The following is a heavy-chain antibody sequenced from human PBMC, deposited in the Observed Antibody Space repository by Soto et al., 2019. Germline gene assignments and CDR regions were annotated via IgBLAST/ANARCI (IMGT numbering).Heavy chain of an antibody. V-gene: IGHV4-59*01. CDR1: GGSISSYY. D-gene: IGHD3-22*01. J-gene: IGHJ5*02. CDR2: IYYSGST. Sequence: SETLSLTCTVSGGSISSYYWSWIRQPPGKGLEWIGYIYYSGSTNYNPSLKSRVTISVDTSKNQFSLKLSSVTAADTAVYYCARHPPNYYDSSAANWFDPWGQGTLVTVSS. CDR3: ARHPPNYYDSSAANWFDP.